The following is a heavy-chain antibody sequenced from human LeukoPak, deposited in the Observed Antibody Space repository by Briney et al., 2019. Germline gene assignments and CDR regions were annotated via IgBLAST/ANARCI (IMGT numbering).Heavy chain of an antibody. CDR2: ISSSSSTI. D-gene: IGHD2-15*01. J-gene: IGHJ4*02. CDR3: ARGGGVVVALSFDY. V-gene: IGHV3-48*04. CDR1: GFTFSSYS. Sequence: GGSLRLSCAASGFTFSSYSMNWVRQAPGKGLEWVSYISSSSSTIYYADSVKGRFTISRDNAKNSLYLQMGSLRAEDTAVYYCARGGGVVVALSFDYWGQGTLVTVSS.